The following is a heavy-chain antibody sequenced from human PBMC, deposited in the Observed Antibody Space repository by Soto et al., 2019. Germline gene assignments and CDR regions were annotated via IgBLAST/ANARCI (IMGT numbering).Heavy chain of an antibody. Sequence: PSETLSLTCTVSGSSINSSGYYWGWIRQPPGKGLEWIGSMFYGVSTYYNPSLKSRVTVSVDTSKNQFSLNLRSVTAADTAVYYCARLPSRNLMDYWGQGPMGTVCS. V-gene: IGHV4-39*01. D-gene: IGHD3-9*01. CDR3: ARLPSRNLMDY. CDR2: MFYGVST. CDR1: GSSINSSGYY. J-gene: IGHJ4*02.